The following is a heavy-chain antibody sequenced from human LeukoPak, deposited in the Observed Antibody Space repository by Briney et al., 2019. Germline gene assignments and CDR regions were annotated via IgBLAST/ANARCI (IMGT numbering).Heavy chain of an antibody. Sequence: SVKVSCKASGGTFSSYAISWVRQAPGQGLEWMGGIIPIFGTANYAQKFQGRVTITADESTSTAYMELSSLRSEDTAVYYCASSQTPPRRYCSGGSCYYYYGMDVWGQGTTVTVSS. CDR3: ASSQTPPRRYCSGGSCYYYYGMDV. D-gene: IGHD2-15*01. CDR1: GGTFSSYA. V-gene: IGHV1-69*13. CDR2: IIPIFGTA. J-gene: IGHJ6*02.